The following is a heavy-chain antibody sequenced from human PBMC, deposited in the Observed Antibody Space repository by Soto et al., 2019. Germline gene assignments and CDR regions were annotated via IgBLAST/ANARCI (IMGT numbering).Heavy chain of an antibody. D-gene: IGHD3-16*02. CDR3: ASPKRQYDYVWGSYRYRTPKAFDI. CDR1: GGSISSSSYY. V-gene: IGHV4-39*01. J-gene: IGHJ3*02. Sequence: SETLSLTCTVSGGSISSSSYYWGWIRQPPGKGLEWIGSIYYSGSTYYNPSLKSRVTISVDTSKNQFSLKLSSVTAADTAVYYCASPKRQYDYVWGSYRYRTPKAFDIWGQGTMVTVSS. CDR2: IYYSGST.